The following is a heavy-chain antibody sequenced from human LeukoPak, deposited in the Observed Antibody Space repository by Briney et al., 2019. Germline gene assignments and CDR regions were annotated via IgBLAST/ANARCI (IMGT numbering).Heavy chain of an antibody. CDR2: IYTSGST. J-gene: IGHJ4*02. CDR1: GGSISSGSYY. Sequence: SQTLSLTCTVSGGSISSGSYYWSWIRQPAGKGLEWIGRIYTSGSTNYNPSLKSRVTISVDTSKNQFSLKLSSVTAADTAVYYCARGVGLWFSENFDYWGQGTLVTVSS. CDR3: ARGVGLWFSENFDY. D-gene: IGHD3-10*01. V-gene: IGHV4-61*02.